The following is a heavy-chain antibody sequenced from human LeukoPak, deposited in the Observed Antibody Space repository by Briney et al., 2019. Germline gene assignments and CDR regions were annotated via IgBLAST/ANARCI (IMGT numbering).Heavy chain of an antibody. V-gene: IGHV4-59*08. CDR2: IYYSGTT. CDR1: GVSISTYY. D-gene: IGHD3-10*01. J-gene: IGHJ5*02. Sequence: KPSETLSLTCTVSGVSISTYYWSWIRQPPGRGLEWIGYIYYSGTTNYNPSLKSRVTISVDTSKNQFSLKLSSVTAADTAVYYCARHSVWFGLFDPWGQGTLVTVSS. CDR3: ARHSVWFGLFDP.